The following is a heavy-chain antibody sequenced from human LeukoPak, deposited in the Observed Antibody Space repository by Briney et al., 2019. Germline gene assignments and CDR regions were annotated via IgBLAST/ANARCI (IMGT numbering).Heavy chain of an antibody. D-gene: IGHD2-15*01. CDR1: GYSISSGYY. Sequence: SETLSLTCAVSGYSISSGYYWGWIRPPPGKGLEWIGSIYHSGSTYYNPSLKSRVTISVDTSKNQFSLKLSSVTAADTAVYYCAREAVVAATLDYWGQGTLVTVSS. V-gene: IGHV4-38-2*02. J-gene: IGHJ4*02. CDR3: AREAVVAATLDY. CDR2: IYHSGST.